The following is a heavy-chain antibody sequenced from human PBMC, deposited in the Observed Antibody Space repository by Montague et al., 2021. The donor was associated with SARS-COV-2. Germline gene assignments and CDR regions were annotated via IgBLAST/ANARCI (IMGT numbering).Heavy chain of an antibody. CDR2: IHYTGNT. J-gene: IGHJ4*02. Sequence: SETLSLTCAVYGGSFNGYYWSWIRQSPGKGLDWIGYIHYTGNTNYNPSLKGRVTISLDTSKSQFSLRLSSVTAADTAVYSCARLRTGSYVFDYWGQGTLVTVSS. CDR3: ARLRTGSYVFDY. V-gene: IGHV4-59*08. CDR1: GGSFNGYY. D-gene: IGHD1-26*01.